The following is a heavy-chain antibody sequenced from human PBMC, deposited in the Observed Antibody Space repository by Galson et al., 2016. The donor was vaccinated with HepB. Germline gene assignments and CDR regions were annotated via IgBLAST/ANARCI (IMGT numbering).Heavy chain of an antibody. J-gene: IGHJ4*02. CDR3: VRVGRGDFGGKTFGYDY. CDR2: IYSGGTT. Sequence: SLRLSCATSGFTVSNNYMSWVRQAPGKGLEWVSLIYSGGTTSYASSVRGRFTISRDNARNSLYLQMNSLGDEDTALYYCVRVGRGDFGGKTFGYDYWGQGTLVTVSS. D-gene: IGHD4-23*01. CDR1: GFTVSNNY. V-gene: IGHV3-66*01.